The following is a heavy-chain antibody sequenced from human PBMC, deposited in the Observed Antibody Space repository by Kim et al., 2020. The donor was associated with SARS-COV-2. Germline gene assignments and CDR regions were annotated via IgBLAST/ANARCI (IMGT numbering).Heavy chain of an antibody. J-gene: IGHJ4*02. D-gene: IGHD3-3*01. V-gene: IGHV4-61*01. Sequence: SETLSLTCTVSGGSVSSGSYYWSWIRQPPGKGLEYIGYLYYSGSTNYNPSLKSRVTISVDTSENQFSLKLSSVTVADTAVYYCARATFTIFGSWGYYFDYWGQGTLVTVSS. CDR2: LYYSGST. CDR1: GGSVSSGSYY. CDR3: ARATFTIFGSWGYYFDY.